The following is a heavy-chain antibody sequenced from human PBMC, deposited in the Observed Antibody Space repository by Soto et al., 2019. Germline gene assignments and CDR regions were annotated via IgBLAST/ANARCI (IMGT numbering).Heavy chain of an antibody. D-gene: IGHD6-19*01. J-gene: IGHJ3*02. V-gene: IGHV1-69*01. CDR2: IIPIFGTA. CDR1: GGTFSSYA. Sequence: QGQLVQSGAEVKKPWSSVMVSCKASGGTFSSYAISWVRQVPGQGLEWMGGIIPIFGTANYAQKFQGRVTINADESTSTAYMELSSLRSEDTAVYYCARERRVVIAVASPAFYIWGQGTMVTVS. CDR3: ARERRVVIAVASPAFYI.